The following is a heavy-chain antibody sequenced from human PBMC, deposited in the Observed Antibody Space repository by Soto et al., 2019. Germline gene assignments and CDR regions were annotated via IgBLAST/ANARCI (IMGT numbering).Heavy chain of an antibody. CDR2: ISYDVSNN. CDR3: AKVRYSASYFGMDV. Sequence: QVQLVESGGGVVQPGRSLRLSCAASGFTFSTFGMHWVRQAPGKGLEWVAVISYDVSNNHYADSVKGRFTISRDTSKNTLYLQMNSLRAEDRAVYYCAKVRYSASYFGMDVWGQGTTVTVSS. D-gene: IGHD1-26*01. CDR1: GFTFSTFG. J-gene: IGHJ6*02. V-gene: IGHV3-30*18.